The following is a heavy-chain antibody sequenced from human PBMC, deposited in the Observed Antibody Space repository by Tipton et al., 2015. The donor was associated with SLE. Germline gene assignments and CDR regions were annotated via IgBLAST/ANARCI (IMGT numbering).Heavy chain of an antibody. CDR3: ARHYDAAGWFDP. Sequence: TLSLTCTVSSGSIISSNYYWGWIRQPPGKGLEWIASMFYHSSSTYHNPSLKSRVTISIDTSKNQFSLKLSSVTAADTAVYYCARHYDAAGWFDPWGPGTLVTVSS. CDR2: MFYHSSST. V-gene: IGHV4-39*07. D-gene: IGHD3-3*01. J-gene: IGHJ5*02. CDR1: SGSIISSNYY.